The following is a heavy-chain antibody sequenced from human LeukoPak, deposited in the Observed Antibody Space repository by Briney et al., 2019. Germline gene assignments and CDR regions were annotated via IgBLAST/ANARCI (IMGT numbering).Heavy chain of an antibody. CDR2: ISYDGSNK. Sequence: RGSLRLSCAASGFTLSSYAMHWVRQAPGKGLEWVAVISYDGSNKYYADSVKGRFTISRDNSKNTLYLQMNSLRAEDTAVYYCARDLIVVVITNWFDPWGQGTLVTVSS. J-gene: IGHJ5*02. CDR3: ARDLIVVVITNWFDP. CDR1: GFTLSSYA. D-gene: IGHD3-22*01. V-gene: IGHV3-30-3*01.